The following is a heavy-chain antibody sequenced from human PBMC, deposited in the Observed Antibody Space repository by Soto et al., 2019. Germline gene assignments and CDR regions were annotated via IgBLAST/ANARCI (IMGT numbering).Heavy chain of an antibody. V-gene: IGHV2-5*02. J-gene: IGHJ3*02. D-gene: IGHD3-10*01. Sequence: QITLKESGPTLVKPTQTLTLTCTYSGFSLSTSGVGVDWIRRPPGKALEWLALIYGDDDKRYTKSLKSRVTNTKDTTTKRVVLTMNNMDRVQTDTYYCANQIIDAFYIWYQCTMDIVSS. CDR3: ANQIIDAFYI. CDR2: IYGDDDK. CDR1: GFSLSTSGVG.